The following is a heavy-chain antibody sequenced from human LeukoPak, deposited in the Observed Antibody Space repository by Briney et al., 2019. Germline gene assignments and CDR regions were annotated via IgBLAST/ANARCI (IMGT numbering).Heavy chain of an antibody. D-gene: IGHD1/OR15-1a*01. J-gene: IGHJ4*02. CDR2: IKQDGSEK. CDR3: ARTRTRAGYYFDY. V-gene: IGHV3-7*01. Sequence: PGGSLRLSCAASGFTFSSYWMIWVRQAPGKGLEWVANIKQDGSEKYYVDSVKGRFTISRDKAKNSLYLQMNSLRAEDTAVYYCARTRTRAGYYFDYWGQGTLVTVSS. CDR1: GFTFSSYW.